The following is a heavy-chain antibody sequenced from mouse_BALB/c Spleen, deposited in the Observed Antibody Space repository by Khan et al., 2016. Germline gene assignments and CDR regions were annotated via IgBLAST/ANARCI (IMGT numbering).Heavy chain of an antibody. J-gene: IGHJ4*01. CDR2: IRNKANGNTT. CDR3: ARVWSYAMDC. CDR1: GFTFTDYY. Sequence: EVELVESGGGLVQPGGSLRLSCATSGFTFTDYYMSWVRQPPGKALEWLGFIRNKANGNTTEYSASVKGRFTISRDNYQSILYLQMNTLHAEDSATYYCARVWSYAMDCWGQGTSVTVSS. V-gene: IGHV7-3*02. D-gene: IGHD1-1*02.